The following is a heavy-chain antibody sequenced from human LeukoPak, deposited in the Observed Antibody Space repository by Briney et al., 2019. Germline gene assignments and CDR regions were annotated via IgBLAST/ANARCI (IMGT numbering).Heavy chain of an antibody. CDR2: IYYSGST. D-gene: IGHD3-22*01. Sequence: SQTLSLTCTVSVGSISSGGYYWSWIRQHPGKGLEWIGYIYYSGSTYYNPSLKSRVTISVDTSKNQFSLKLSSVTAADTAVYYCARVRASYYDSSDHPKAFDIWGQGTMVTVSS. V-gene: IGHV4-31*03. CDR1: VGSISSGGYY. CDR3: ARVRASYYDSSDHPKAFDI. J-gene: IGHJ3*02.